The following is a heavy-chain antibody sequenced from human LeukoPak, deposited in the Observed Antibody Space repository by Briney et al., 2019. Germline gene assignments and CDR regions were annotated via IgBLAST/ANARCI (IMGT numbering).Heavy chain of an antibody. CDR2: IYYSGST. J-gene: IGHJ4*02. CDR3: ARDTYKYGSSAYYFDY. V-gene: IGHV4-59*12. D-gene: IGHD3-10*01. Sequence: SETPSLTCTVSGGSISSYYWSWIRQPPGKGLEWIGYIYYSGSTNYNPPLKSRVTISVDTSKNQFSLKLSSVTAADTAVYYCARDTYKYGSSAYYFDYWGQGTLVTVSS. CDR1: GGSISSYY.